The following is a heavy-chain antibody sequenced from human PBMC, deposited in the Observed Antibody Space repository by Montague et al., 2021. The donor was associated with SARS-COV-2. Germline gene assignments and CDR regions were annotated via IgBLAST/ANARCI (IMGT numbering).Heavy chain of an antibody. CDR2: IYYSGST. J-gene: IGHJ6*03. CDR1: GGSISSYY. Sequence: SETLSLTCTVSGGSISSYYWSWIRQPPGKGLEWIGYIYYSGSTNYNPSLKSRVTISVDTSKNQFSLKLSSVTAADTAVYSCARVDGDYDFWSGQYYYYYYMDVWGKGTTVTVSS. CDR3: ARVDGDYDFWSGQYYYYYYMDV. V-gene: IGHV4-59*01. D-gene: IGHD3-3*01.